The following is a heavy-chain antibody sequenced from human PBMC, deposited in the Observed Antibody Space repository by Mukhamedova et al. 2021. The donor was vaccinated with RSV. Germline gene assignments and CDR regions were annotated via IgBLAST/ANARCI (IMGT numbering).Heavy chain of an antibody. Sequence: VRQVPGKGLVWVSRINSDGSSTSYADSVKGRFTISRDNAKNTLYLQMNSLRAEDTAVYYCARGYYGSGSYLDYWGQATLLTVSS. J-gene: IGHJ4*02. CDR2: INSDGSST. CDR3: ARGYYGSGSYLDY. V-gene: IGHV3-74*01. D-gene: IGHD3-10*01.